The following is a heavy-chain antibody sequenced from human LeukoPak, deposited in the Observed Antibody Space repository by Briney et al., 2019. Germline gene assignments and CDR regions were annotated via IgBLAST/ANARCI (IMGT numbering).Heavy chain of an antibody. D-gene: IGHD3-22*01. CDR3: ARVVTDYYGIAFDI. CDR1: GGSFSGYY. CDR2: INHSGST. J-gene: IGHJ3*02. V-gene: IGHV4-34*01. Sequence: LETLSLTCAVYGGSFSGYYWSWIRQPPGKGLEWIGEINHSGSTNYNPSLKSRVTISVDTCKNQFSLKLSSVTAADTAVYYCARVVTDYYGIAFDIWGQGTMVTVSS.